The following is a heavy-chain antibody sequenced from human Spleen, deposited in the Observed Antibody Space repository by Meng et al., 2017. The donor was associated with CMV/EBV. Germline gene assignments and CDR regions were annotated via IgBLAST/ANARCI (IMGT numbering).Heavy chain of an antibody. CDR2: IRYDGSNK. J-gene: IGHJ4*02. D-gene: IGHD2-2*01. CDR3: ANTVGSTTYPRDY. Sequence: VGPLRLSCAASGFTFSSYGMHWVRQAPGKGLEWVAFIRYDGSNKYYADSVKGRFTISRDNSKSTLYLQMDSLRTEDTAVYYCANTVGSTTYPRDYWGQGTLVTVSS. V-gene: IGHV3-30*02. CDR1: GFTFSSYG.